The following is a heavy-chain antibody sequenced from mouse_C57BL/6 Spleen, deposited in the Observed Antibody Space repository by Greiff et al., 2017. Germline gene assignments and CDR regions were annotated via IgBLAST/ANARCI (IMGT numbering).Heavy chain of an antibody. CDR3: AVLRSFAY. J-gene: IGHJ3*01. CDR2: IDPSDSYT. D-gene: IGHD1-1*01. V-gene: IGHV1-69*01. Sequence: VQLQQSGAELVMHGASVKLSCKASGYTFTSYWMHWVKQRPGQGLEWIGEIDPSDSYTNYNQKFKGKSTLTVDKSSSTAYMQLSSLTSEDSAVYYCAVLRSFAYWGQGTLVTVSA. CDR1: GYTFTSYW.